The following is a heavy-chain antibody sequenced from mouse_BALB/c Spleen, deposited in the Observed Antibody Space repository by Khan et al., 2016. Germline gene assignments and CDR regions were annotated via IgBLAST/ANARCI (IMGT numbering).Heavy chain of an antibody. Sequence: VQLKESGAELVRSGASVKLSCTASGFNIKDYYMHWVKQRPEQGLEWIGWIDPENGDTEYAPKFQGKATMTADTSSNTAYLQLSSLTSEDTAVDYGNAVDDNAMDYWGQGTSVTVSA. CDR3: NAVDDNAMDY. CDR1: GFNIKDYY. V-gene: IGHV14-4*02. J-gene: IGHJ4*01. CDR2: IDPENGDT.